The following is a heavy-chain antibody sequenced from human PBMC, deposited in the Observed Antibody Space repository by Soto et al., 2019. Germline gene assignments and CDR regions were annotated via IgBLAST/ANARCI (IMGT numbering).Heavy chain of an antibody. CDR1: GFTFSSYS. CDR3: ARLGVRDYYYYYYGMDV. Sequence: GGSLRLSCAASGFTFSSYSMNWVRQAPGKGLEWVSSISSSSSYIYYADSVKGRFTISRDNAKNSLYLQMNSLRAEDTAVYYCARLGVRDYYYYYYGMDVWGQGTTVTVSS. CDR2: ISSSSSYI. V-gene: IGHV3-21*01. J-gene: IGHJ6*02. D-gene: IGHD2-21*01.